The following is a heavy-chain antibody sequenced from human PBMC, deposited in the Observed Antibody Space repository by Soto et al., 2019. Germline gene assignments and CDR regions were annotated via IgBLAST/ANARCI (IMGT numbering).Heavy chain of an antibody. D-gene: IGHD3-3*01. CDR3: ARALTISGVVTGLDY. CDR2: ISYTGST. CDR1: GGSISSGGNY. J-gene: IGHJ4*02. Sequence: SETLSLTCTVPGGSISSGGNYWSCIRQHPGKGLEWIGYISYTGSTYFNPSLKSRVSMSVDTSMNKFYLELSSVTAADTAVYYCARALTISGVVTGLDYWGQGTLVTVSS. V-gene: IGHV4-31*03.